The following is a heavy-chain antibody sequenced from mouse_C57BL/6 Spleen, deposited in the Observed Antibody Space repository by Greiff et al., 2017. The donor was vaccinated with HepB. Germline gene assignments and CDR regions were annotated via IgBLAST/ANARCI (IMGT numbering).Heavy chain of an antibody. CDR2: ISSGSSTI. V-gene: IGHV5-17*01. CDR3: ARRESYYPMDY. CDR1: GFTFSDYG. J-gene: IGHJ4*01. Sequence: EVKLMESGGGLVKPGGSLKLSCAASGFTFSDYGMHWVRQAPEKGLEWVAYISSGSSTIYYADTVKGRFTISRDNAKNTLFLQMTSLRSEDTALYYCARRESYYPMDYWGQGTSVTVSS.